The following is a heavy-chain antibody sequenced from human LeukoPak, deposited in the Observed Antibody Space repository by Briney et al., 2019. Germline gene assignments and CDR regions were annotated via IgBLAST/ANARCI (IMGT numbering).Heavy chain of an antibody. CDR3: AKEMATNFDY. D-gene: IGHD5-24*01. V-gene: IGHV3-74*01. CDR1: GFTVSTNY. Sequence: GGSLRLSCAASGFTVSTNYMSWVRQAPGKGLVWVSRIKSDGSSTSYADSVKGRFTISRDNAKNTLYLQMNSLRAEDTAVYYCAKEMATNFDYWGQGTLVTVSS. CDR2: IKSDGSST. J-gene: IGHJ4*02.